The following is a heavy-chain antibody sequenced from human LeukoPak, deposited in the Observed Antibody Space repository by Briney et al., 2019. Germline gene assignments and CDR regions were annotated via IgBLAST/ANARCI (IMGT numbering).Heavy chain of an antibody. CDR3: AGGQGWHFDL. Sequence: GGSLRLSCAASGITFSSLWMSWFRQAPGKGLEWVADIKQDGSEEHYVDSVKGRFTISRDNAKLYLQMNSLRDEDTAVYYCAGGQGWHFDLWGRGTLITVSS. V-gene: IGHV3-7*01. CDR2: IKQDGSEE. CDR1: GITFSSLW. D-gene: IGHD2-15*01. J-gene: IGHJ2*01.